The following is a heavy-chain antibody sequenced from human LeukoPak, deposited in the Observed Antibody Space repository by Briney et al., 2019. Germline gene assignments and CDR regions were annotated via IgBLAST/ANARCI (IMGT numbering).Heavy chain of an antibody. CDR1: GFTFSSYW. CDR3: ARDYYDSSGHTWGDY. CDR2: IKQDGSEK. Sequence: QPGRSLRLSCAASGFTFSSYWMSWVRQAPGKGLEWVANIKQDGSEKYYVDSVKGRFTISRDNAKNSLYLQMNSLRAEDTAVYYCARDYYDSSGHTWGDYWGQGTLVTVSS. J-gene: IGHJ4*02. V-gene: IGHV3-7*01. D-gene: IGHD3-22*01.